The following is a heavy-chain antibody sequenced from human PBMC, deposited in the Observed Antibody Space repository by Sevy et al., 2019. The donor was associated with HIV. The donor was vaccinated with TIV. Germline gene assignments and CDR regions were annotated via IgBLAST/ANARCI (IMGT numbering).Heavy chain of an antibody. CDR3: ARDLNDYNNYMYSFDY. Sequence: GGSLRLSCAASGFTFSTYGLSWVRQAPGKGLEWVSFISTGGSYKDYADSVKGRFTISRDNAKDSLFLQMDSLRAEDTAVYYCARDLNDYNNYMYSFDYWGQGTLVTVSS. CDR1: GFTFSTYG. CDR2: ISTGGSYK. V-gene: IGHV3-21*01. D-gene: IGHD4-4*01. J-gene: IGHJ4*02.